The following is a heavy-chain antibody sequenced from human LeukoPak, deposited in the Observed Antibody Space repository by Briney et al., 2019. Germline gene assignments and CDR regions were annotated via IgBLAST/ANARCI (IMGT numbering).Heavy chain of an antibody. Sequence: GESLKISCKGSGYSFTSYWIGWVRQMPGKGLEWMGIIYPGDSDTRYSPSFQGQVTISADKSISTAYLRWSSLKASDTAMYYCATTQGYCSGGSCPWGYWGQGTLVTVSS. CDR3: ATTQGYCSGGSCPWGY. J-gene: IGHJ4*02. V-gene: IGHV5-51*01. CDR2: IYPGDSDT. CDR1: GYSFTSYW. D-gene: IGHD2-15*01.